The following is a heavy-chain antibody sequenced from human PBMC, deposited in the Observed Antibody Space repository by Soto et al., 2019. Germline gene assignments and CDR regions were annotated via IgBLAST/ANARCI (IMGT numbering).Heavy chain of an antibody. CDR3: VKDESINWYSGHFRH. D-gene: IGHD6-13*01. J-gene: IGHJ1*01. Sequence: GGSLRLSCAASGVTFDNYAMRWVLQVTGKGLEWVSGINWNSGSIGYGDSVKGRFAISRDNAKNSLHLQMNSLSAEDTAFYYCVKDESINWYSGHFRHWGQGTLVTVSS. V-gene: IGHV3-9*01. CDR2: INWNSGSI. CDR1: GVTFDNYA.